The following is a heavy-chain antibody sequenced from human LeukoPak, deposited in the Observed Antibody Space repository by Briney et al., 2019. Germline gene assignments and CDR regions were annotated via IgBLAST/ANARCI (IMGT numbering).Heavy chain of an antibody. Sequence: ASVKVSCKASGYTFTSYGISWVRQAPGQGLEWMGWISAYNGNTNYAQKPQGRVTMTTDTSTSTAYMELRSLRSDDTAVYYCASGGTRAYYYDSSGYSDWGQGTLVTVSS. V-gene: IGHV1-18*01. J-gene: IGHJ4*02. CDR1: GYTFTSYG. D-gene: IGHD3-22*01. CDR2: ISAYNGNT. CDR3: ASGGTRAYYYDSSGYSD.